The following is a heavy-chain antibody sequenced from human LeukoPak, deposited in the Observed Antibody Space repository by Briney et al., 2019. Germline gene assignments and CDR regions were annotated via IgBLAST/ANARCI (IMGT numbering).Heavy chain of an antibody. V-gene: IGHV3-74*01. J-gene: IGHJ4*02. Sequence: GGSLRLSCAASGFTFSSYWMHWVRQAPGKGLAWVSRINSDGSTTNYADSVKGRFTISRDNAKNTLYLQMNSLRADDTAVYYCARAGQYRFDYWGQGALVTVSS. CDR3: ARAGQYRFDY. CDR2: INSDGSTT. D-gene: IGHD2/OR15-2a*01. CDR1: GFTFSSYW.